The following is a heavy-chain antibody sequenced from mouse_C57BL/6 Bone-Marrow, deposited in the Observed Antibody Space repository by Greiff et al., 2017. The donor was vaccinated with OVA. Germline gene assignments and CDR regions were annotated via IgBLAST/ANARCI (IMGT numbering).Heavy chain of an antibody. CDR2: IDPSDSYT. CDR3: AFITTVDD. CDR1: GYTFTSYW. V-gene: IGHV1-59*01. D-gene: IGHD1-1*01. Sequence: QVQLQQPGAELVRPGTSVKLSCKASGYTFTSYWMHWVKQRPGQGLEWIGVIDPSDSYTNYNQKFKGKATLTVDTSSSTAYMQLSSLTSEDSAVYYCAFITTVDDWGQGTTLTVSS. J-gene: IGHJ2*01.